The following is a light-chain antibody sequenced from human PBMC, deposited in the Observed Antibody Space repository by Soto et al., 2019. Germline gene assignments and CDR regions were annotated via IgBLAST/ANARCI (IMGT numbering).Light chain of an antibody. CDR3: QQYHTWPIT. V-gene: IGKV3-15*01. CDR1: QGVSRK. Sequence: IVVTQSPATLSVAPGERVTFSCRASQGVSRKLAWYQHKPGQAPRLLTSGASTGATGIPARFSGSGSGTEFTLTISSLQSEDCAIYYCQQYHTWPITFGGGTKVDIK. CDR2: GAS. J-gene: IGKJ4*01.